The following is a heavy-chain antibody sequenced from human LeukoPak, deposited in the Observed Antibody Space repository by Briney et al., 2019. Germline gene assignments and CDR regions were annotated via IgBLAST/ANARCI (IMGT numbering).Heavy chain of an antibody. D-gene: IGHD3-22*01. V-gene: IGHV3-48*01. CDR1: GFTFSSYS. J-gene: IGHJ6*02. CDR3: ARVSGYSLVHYGMDV. Sequence: PGGSLRLSCAASGFTFSSYSMNWVRQAPGKGLEWVSYISSSSSTIYYADSVKGRFTISRDNAKNSLYLQMNSLRAEDTAVYYCARVSGYSLVHYGMDVWGQGTTVTVSS. CDR2: ISSSSSTI.